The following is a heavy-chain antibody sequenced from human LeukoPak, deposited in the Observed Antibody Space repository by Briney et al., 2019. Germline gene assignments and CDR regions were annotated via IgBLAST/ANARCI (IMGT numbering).Heavy chain of an antibody. D-gene: IGHD3-10*01. V-gene: IGHV4-59*12. CDR2: IYYSGST. CDR1: GGSISSYY. Sequence: SETLSLTCTVSGGSISSYYWSWIRQPPGKGLEWIGYIYYSGSTYYNPSLKSRVTISVDRSKNQFSLKLSSVTAADTAVYYCAKGYYYGSGTYADPFDYWGQGTLVTVSS. CDR3: AKGYYYGSGTYADPFDY. J-gene: IGHJ4*02.